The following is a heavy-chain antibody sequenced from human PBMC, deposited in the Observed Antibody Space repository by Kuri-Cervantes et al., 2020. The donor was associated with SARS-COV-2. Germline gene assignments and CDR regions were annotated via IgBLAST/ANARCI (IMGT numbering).Heavy chain of an antibody. CDR3: ARNWGFGFDV. D-gene: IGHD3-16*01. V-gene: IGHV4/OR15-8*01. CDR2: MYLPGIA. J-gene: IGHJ3*01. CDR1: GDSIGSSDW. Sequence: ESLKISCGVSGDSIGSSDWWSWIRQPPGKGLAWIGQMYLPGIANYNPSLRGRVTISGDKSQSQISLKLISLTAADTAAYYCARNWGFGFDVWGQGIMVTVSS.